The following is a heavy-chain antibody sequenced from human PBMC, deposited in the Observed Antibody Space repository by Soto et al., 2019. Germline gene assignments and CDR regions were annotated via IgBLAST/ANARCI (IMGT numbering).Heavy chain of an antibody. D-gene: IGHD2-15*01. V-gene: IGHV4-4*02. CDR1: GTSVSSTFW. CDR3: ATLPPRIVVVKTEIPT. CDR2: VYHTGST. Sequence: QVHLRESGPGMVRPSGTLSLTCAVSGTSVSSTFWWTWVRQPPGKGLEWIGEVYHTGSTKSNPSLXIXVXIXXDKSNNQFSLELRAVTAADTAVYYCATLPPRIVVVKTEIPTWGQGTLVTVSS. J-gene: IGHJ5*02.